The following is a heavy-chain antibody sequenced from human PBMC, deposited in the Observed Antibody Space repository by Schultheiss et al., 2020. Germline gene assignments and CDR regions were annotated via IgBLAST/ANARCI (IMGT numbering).Heavy chain of an antibody. Sequence: GGSLRLSCAASGFTFSNAWMNWVRQAPGKGLEWVGRIKSKTDGGTTDYAAPVKGRFTISRDDSKNTLYLQMNSLRAEDTAVYYCAKYTEVGGGGTYYFDYWGQGTLVTVSS. CDR2: IKSKTDGGTT. CDR3: AKYTEVGGGGTYYFDY. CDR1: GFTFSNAW. D-gene: IGHD2-15*01. J-gene: IGHJ4*02. V-gene: IGHV3-15*07.